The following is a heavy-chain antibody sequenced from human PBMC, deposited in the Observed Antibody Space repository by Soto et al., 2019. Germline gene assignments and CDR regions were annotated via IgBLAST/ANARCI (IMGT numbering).Heavy chain of an antibody. J-gene: IGHJ5*02. CDR3: ARLGYSSSRSHNLFDP. CDR1: GFTFSDYY. V-gene: IGHV3-11*06. Sequence: PGGSLRLSCAASGFTFSDYYMSWIRQAPGKGLEWVSYISSSSSYTNYADSVKGRFTISRDNAKNSLYLQMNSLRAEDTAVYYCARLGYSSSRSHNLFDPWGQGTRVIVSS. D-gene: IGHD6-13*01. CDR2: ISSSSSYT.